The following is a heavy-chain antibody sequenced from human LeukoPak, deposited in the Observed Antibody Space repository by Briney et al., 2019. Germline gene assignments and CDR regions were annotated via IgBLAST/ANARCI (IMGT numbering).Heavy chain of an antibody. CDR2: ISAYNGNT. Sequence: ASVKVSCKASGYTFTSYGISWVRQPPEQGLEWMGWISAYNGNTNYAQKLQGRVTMTTDTSTSTAYMELRSLRSDDTAVYYCARLPTSSTTGYFDYWGQGTLVTVSS. CDR1: GYTFTSYG. CDR3: ARLPTSSTTGYFDY. J-gene: IGHJ4*02. D-gene: IGHD2-2*01. V-gene: IGHV1-18*01.